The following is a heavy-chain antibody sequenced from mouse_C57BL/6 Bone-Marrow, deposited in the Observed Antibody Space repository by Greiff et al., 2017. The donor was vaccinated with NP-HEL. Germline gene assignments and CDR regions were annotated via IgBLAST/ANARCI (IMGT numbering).Heavy chain of an antibody. Sequence: EVHLVESGGDLVKPGGSLKLSCAASGFTFSSYGMSWVRQTPDKRLEWVATISSGGSYTYYLDSVKGRFTISRDNAKNTLYLQMSSLKSEDTAMYYCARHDFYYYAMDYWGQGTSVTVSS. J-gene: IGHJ4*01. CDR2: ISSGGSYT. V-gene: IGHV5-6*01. CDR1: GFTFSSYG. CDR3: ARHDFYYYAMDY. D-gene: IGHD2-4*01.